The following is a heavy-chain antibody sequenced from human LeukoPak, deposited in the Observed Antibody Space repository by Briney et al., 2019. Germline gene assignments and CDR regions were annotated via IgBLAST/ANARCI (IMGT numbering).Heavy chain of an antibody. J-gene: IGHJ3*02. D-gene: IGHD2-15*01. Sequence: GGSLRLSCSASGFTFSSYEMNWLRQAPGKGREGVSYISSSGSTIYYADSVKGRFTISRDNAKNSLYLKMNSLRAEDTAVYYCAIYCSGGSCLPGDDAFDIWGQGTMVTVSS. V-gene: IGHV3-48*03. CDR2: ISSSGSTI. CDR3: AIYCSGGSCLPGDDAFDI. CDR1: GFTFSSYE.